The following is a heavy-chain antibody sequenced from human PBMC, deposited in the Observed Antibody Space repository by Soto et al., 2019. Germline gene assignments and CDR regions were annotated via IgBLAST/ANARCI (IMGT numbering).Heavy chain of an antibody. CDR3: AKHRAGYGSGSDTYYFDF. J-gene: IGHJ4*02. CDR1: GFTFNTYA. V-gene: IGHV3-23*01. Sequence: EVQLLESGGGLVQPGGSLRLSCSTSGFTFNTYAMNWVRQAPGKGLEWVSALSGSGGTTYYADSVRGRFTTSRDNSKNTLFLQMNSLRAEDTALYYCAKHRAGYGSGSDTYYFDFWGQGTLVTVSS. D-gene: IGHD3-10*01. CDR2: LSGSGGTT.